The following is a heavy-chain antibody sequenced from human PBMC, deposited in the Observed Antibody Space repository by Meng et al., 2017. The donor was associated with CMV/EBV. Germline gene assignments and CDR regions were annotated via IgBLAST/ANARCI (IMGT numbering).Heavy chain of an antibody. CDR2: ISSYNGNT. Sequence: QVKLVPSGAEVKKPGASVKDSGMASGYTFPSYGISWVRQAPGQGREWMGWISSYNGNTNYAQKLQGRVTMTTDTSTSTAYMELRSLRSDDTAVYYCARVGVGATWYFDYWGQGTLVTVSS. CDR3: ARVGVGATWYFDY. CDR1: GYTFPSYG. D-gene: IGHD1-26*01. J-gene: IGHJ4*02. V-gene: IGHV1-18*01.